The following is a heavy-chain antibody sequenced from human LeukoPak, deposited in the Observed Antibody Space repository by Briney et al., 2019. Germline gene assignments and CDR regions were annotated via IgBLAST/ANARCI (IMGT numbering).Heavy chain of an antibody. CDR3: ARDYYYGSGGFDF. V-gene: IGHV3-48*01. D-gene: IGHD3-10*01. Sequence: GGSLRLSCAASGFTFSSYNMNWVRQAPGKGLEWVSYISSSSTSKYYADSVKGRFTISRDNAKNSLFLQMSSLRAEDTAVYYCARDYYYGSGGFDFWGQGTLVIVSS. J-gene: IGHJ4*02. CDR2: ISSSSTSK. CDR1: GFTFSSYN.